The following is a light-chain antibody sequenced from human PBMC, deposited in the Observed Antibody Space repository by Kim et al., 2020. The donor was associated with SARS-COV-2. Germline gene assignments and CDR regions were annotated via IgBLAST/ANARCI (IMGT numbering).Light chain of an antibody. J-gene: IGKJ2*01. CDR3: QQYNNWPYT. CDR1: ESVSSN. V-gene: IGKV3-15*01. CDR2: GAS. Sequence: SVSPGERVTLSGRASESVSSNFAWYQQKPGQAPRLLIYGASTRATGIPASFSGSGSGTEFTLTISSLHSEDFAVYYCQQYNNWPYTFGQGTKLEI.